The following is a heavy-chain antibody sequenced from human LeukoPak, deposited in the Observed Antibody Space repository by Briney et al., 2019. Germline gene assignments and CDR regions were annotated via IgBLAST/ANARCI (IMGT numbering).Heavy chain of an antibody. V-gene: IGHV4-61*02. J-gene: IGHJ3*02. CDR1: GGSISSGSYY. Sequence: PSQTLSLTCTVSGGSISSGSYYWSWIRQPAGKGLEWIGRIYTSGSTNYNPSLKSRVTISVGTSKNQFSLKLSSVTAADTAVYYCAREDSLYLRLYSSSWYDAFDIWGQGTMVTVSS. CDR2: IYTSGST. D-gene: IGHD6-13*01. CDR3: AREDSLYLRLYSSSWYDAFDI.